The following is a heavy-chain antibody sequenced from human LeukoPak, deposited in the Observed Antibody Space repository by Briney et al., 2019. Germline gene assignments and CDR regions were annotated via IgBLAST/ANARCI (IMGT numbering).Heavy chain of an antibody. D-gene: IGHD5-18*01. CDR3: ARDNTAMANGDDAFDI. CDR2: MNPNSGNT. Sequence: GASVKVSCKASGYTFTSYDINWVRQATGQGLEWMGWMNPNSGNTGYAQKFQGRVTMTRNTSISTAYMELSSLRSEDTAVYYCARDNTAMANGDDAFDIWGQGTMVTVSS. CDR1: GYTFTSYD. J-gene: IGHJ3*02. V-gene: IGHV1-8*01.